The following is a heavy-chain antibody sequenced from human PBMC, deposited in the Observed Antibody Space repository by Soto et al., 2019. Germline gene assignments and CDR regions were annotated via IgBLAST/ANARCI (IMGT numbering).Heavy chain of an antibody. V-gene: IGHV1-18*01. CDR1: GYTFTNYG. CDR3: ARDSYGDYAY. CDR2: INTNNGNT. J-gene: IGHJ4*02. D-gene: IGHD4-17*01. Sequence: QVQLLQSGAEVKKPGASVKVSCKASGYTFTNYGFSWVRQAPGQGLEWMGWINTNNGNTNYTQKFQGRVTMTTDTSTSTVYMELRCLGSDDTAVYYCARDSYGDYAYWGQGTLVTVSS.